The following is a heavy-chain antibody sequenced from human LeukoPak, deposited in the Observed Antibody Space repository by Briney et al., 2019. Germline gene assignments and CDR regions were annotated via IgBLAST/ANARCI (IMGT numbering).Heavy chain of an antibody. D-gene: IGHD2-15*01. J-gene: IGHJ6*03. CDR1: AGSISSSNYY. CDR3: SRVSCSGGSCHMANYDYYMDV. Sequence: MPSETLSLTCTISAGSISSSNYYWGWLRQPPGKGLEWIGYIYYSRSTKYHHSLKSRVTISVDTSKNQFCLKLSSVTAADTAVYYCSRVSCSGGSCHMANYDYYMDVWGKGTTVTISS. CDR2: IYYSRST. V-gene: IGHV4-61*05.